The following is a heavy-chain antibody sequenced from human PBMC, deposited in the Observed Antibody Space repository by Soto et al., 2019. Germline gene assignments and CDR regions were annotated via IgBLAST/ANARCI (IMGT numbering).Heavy chain of an antibody. Sequence: SETLSLTCTVSGGSISSYYWSWIRQPPGKGLEWIGYIYYSGSTYYNPSLKSRVTMSVDTSTNQFSLKLNSVTAADTAVYYCTRQEGGAAADHHLDYWGQGTRVTVPS. J-gene: IGHJ4*02. CDR2: IYYSGST. CDR1: GGSISSYY. V-gene: IGHV4-59*04. CDR3: TRQEGGAAADHHLDY. D-gene: IGHD6-13*01.